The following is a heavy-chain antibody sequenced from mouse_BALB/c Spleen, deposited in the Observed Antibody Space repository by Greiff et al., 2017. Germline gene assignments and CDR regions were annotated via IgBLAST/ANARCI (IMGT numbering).Heavy chain of an antibody. J-gene: IGHJ4*01. D-gene: IGHD2-1*01. CDR3: ARRSGNFYAMDY. V-gene: IGHV1S132*01. CDR1: GYTFTSYW. Sequence: VQLQQSGAELVKPGASVKLSCKTSGYTFTSYWIQWVKQRPGQGLGWIGEIFPGTGTTYYNEKFKGKATLTIDTSSSTAYMQLSSLTSEDSAVYFCARRSGNFYAMDYWGQGTSVTVSS. CDR2: IFPGTGTT.